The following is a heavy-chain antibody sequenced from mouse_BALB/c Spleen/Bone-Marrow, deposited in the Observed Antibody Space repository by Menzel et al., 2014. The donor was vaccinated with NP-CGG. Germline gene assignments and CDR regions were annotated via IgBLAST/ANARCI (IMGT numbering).Heavy chain of an antibody. V-gene: IGHV5-6*02. CDR2: ISSSGSYT. CDR1: GFTFNNYG. D-gene: IGHD1-1*01. J-gene: IGHJ2*01. CDR3: ARQITSDFDY. Sequence: EVMLVESGGDLVKPGGSLKLSCVASGFTFNNYGMSWVRQTPDKRLEWVATISSSGSYTYYPDTVKGRFTISRDNAKNTLYLQMGSLRSEDTAMYYCARQITSDFDYWGQGTALTVSS.